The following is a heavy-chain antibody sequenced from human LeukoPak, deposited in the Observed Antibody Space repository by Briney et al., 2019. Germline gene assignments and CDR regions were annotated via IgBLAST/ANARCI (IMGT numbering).Heavy chain of an antibody. D-gene: IGHD2-15*01. CDR1: GGSISSGGYY. CDR2: IYYSGST. V-gene: IGHV4-31*03. Sequence: PSETLSLTCTVSGGSISSGGYYWSWIRQHPGKGLEWIGYIYYSGSTYYNPSLKSRVTISVDTSKNQFSLKLSSVTAADTAAYYCARGDCSGGSCSNFDYWGQGTLVTVSS. J-gene: IGHJ4*02. CDR3: ARGDCSGGSCSNFDY.